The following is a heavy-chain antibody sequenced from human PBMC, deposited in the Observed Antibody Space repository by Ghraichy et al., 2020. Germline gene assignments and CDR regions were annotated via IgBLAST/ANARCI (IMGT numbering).Heavy chain of an antibody. J-gene: IGHJ5*02. CDR1: GGSFSSYY. CDR2: MHSSGDA. D-gene: IGHD6-13*01. V-gene: IGHV4-59*12. CDR3: VRDREYSRSWHGFDL. Sequence: SETLSLTCTFSGGSFSSYYWSWVRLPPGKGLEWIAYMHSSGDAKYNPSLKSRLTISLDTSKNQFSLKLRSVSAADTAVYYCVRDREYSRSWHGFDLWGQGTLVTVSS.